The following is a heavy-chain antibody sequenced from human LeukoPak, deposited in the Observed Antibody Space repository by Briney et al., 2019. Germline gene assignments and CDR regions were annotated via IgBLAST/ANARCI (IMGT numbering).Heavy chain of an antibody. J-gene: IGHJ6*03. V-gene: IGHV1-8*01. CDR2: MNPNSGNI. Sequence: ASVKVSCKASGYTFTSYDINWVRQATGQGLEWMGWMNPNSGNIGYAQKFQGRVTMTRNTSISTAYMELSSLRSEDTAVYYCARGQLERRYYYYYMDVWGKGTTVTISS. CDR3: ARGQLERRYYYYYMDV. CDR1: GYTFTSYD. D-gene: IGHD1-1*01.